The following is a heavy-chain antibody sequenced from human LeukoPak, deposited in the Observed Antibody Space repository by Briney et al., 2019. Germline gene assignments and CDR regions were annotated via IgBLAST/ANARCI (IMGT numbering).Heavy chain of an antibody. V-gene: IGHV3-30-3*01. CDR1: GFTFSKRW. J-gene: IGHJ4*02. D-gene: IGHD3-22*01. CDR2: ISYDGSNK. Sequence: GESLRLSCVASGFTFSKRWMTWVRQAPGKGLEWVAVISYDGSNKYYADSVKGRFTISRDNSKNTLYLQMNSLRAEDTAVYYCARGNYYDSSGYYAHEGYWGQGTLVTVSS. CDR3: ARGNYYDSSGYYAHEGY.